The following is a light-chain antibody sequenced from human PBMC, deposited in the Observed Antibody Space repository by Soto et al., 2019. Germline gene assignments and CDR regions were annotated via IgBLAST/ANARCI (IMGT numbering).Light chain of an antibody. J-gene: IGKJ3*01. CDR1: QSVSSY. CDR2: DAS. V-gene: IGKV3-11*01. Sequence: IVLTQSPATLSLSPGERATLSCRASQSVSSYLAWYQQKPGQAPRLLISDASNRATGIPARFSGSGSGTDFTLTISSLEPEDFAVYYCQQRSNWPPGFTFGPGTKVDIK. CDR3: QQRSNWPPGFT.